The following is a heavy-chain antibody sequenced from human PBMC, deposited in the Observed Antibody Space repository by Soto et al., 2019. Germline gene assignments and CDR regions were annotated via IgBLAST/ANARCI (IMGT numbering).Heavy chain of an antibody. Sequence: SETLSLTCTVSGGSISSGDYYWSWIRQPPGKGLEWIGYIYYSGSTYYNPSLKSRVTISVDTSKNQFSLKLSSVTAADTAVYYCARAAYCGGDCYSPNDYWGQGTLVTVSS. CDR3: ARAAYCGGDCYSPNDY. V-gene: IGHV4-30-4*01. CDR1: GGSISSGDYY. J-gene: IGHJ4*02. D-gene: IGHD2-21*02. CDR2: IYYSGST.